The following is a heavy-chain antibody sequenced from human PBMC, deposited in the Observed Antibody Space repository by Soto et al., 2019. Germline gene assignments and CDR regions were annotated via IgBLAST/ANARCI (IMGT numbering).Heavy chain of an antibody. V-gene: IGHV3-23*01. D-gene: IGHD3-10*01. CDR1: GFTFSSHA. J-gene: IGHJ6*02. CDR2: LDGAGGST. Sequence: GGSLRLSCAASGFTFSSHAIGWVRQAPGKGLEWVASLDGAGGSTYYADSVRGRFTISRDNSQNTLFLQMKRLTVDDTAIYYCTAPRDEYGSGVSWFTYGMDIWGQGTTVTVSS. CDR3: TAPRDEYGSGVSWFTYGMDI.